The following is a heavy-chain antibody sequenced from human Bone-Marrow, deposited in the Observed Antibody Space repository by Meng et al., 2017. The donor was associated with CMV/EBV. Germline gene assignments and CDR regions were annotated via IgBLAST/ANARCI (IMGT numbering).Heavy chain of an antibody. CDR2: INHSGST. D-gene: IGHD2-2*01. Sequence: QGHLQEGGAGLLKPSETLSLTCAGYGGFFSGYYWSWIRQPPGKGLEWIGEINHSGSTNYNPSLKSRVTISVDTSKNQFSLKLSSVTAADTAVYYCARTRYCSSTSCQGNFDYWGQGTLVTVSS. CDR3: ARTRYCSSTSCQGNFDY. CDR1: GGFFSGYY. V-gene: IGHV4-34*01. J-gene: IGHJ4*02.